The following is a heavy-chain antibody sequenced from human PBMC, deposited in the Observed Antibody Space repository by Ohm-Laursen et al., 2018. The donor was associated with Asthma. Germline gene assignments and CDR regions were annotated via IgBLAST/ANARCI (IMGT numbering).Heavy chain of an antibody. D-gene: IGHD2-15*01. Sequence: SLRLSCSASGFTFNKHHMTWVRQAPGKGLEWVSAIDGSGGRTYYADSVKGRFTISRDNPRNTLYLQMNSLRAEDTAVYYCAKDSSKVVAADEYWGQGTLVTVSS. CDR3: AKDSSKVVAADEY. J-gene: IGHJ4*02. CDR2: IDGSGGRT. V-gene: IGHV3-23*01. CDR1: GFTFNKHH.